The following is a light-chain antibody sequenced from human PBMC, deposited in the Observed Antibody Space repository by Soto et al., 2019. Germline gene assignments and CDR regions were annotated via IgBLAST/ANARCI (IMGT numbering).Light chain of an antibody. CDR2: KTS. CDR1: QIISNR. CDR3: QHYDTFSP. J-gene: IGKJ4*02. V-gene: IGKV1-5*03. Sequence: DIQMTQSPSTLSASVGDRVTITCRASQIISNRLAWYQQKPGKAPKLLIYKTSSLESGVPARFSGSGSGTEFTLTISSLQPDVFATHFCQHYDTFSPFGGGTKVEIK.